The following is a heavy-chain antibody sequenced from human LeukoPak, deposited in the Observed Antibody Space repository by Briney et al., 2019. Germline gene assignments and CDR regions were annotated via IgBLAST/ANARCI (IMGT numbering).Heavy chain of an antibody. D-gene: IGHD2-21*01. Sequence: GGSLRLSCAASGFTFSNYAINWVRQAPGKGLEWVSAISASGGSSYYADSVRDRFTISRDNSKNMLYLKMSSLRAEDTAVYYCAKGHLSILFPFDSWGQGTLVTVSS. CDR2: ISASGGSS. V-gene: IGHV3-23*01. CDR3: AKGHLSILFPFDS. J-gene: IGHJ4*02. CDR1: GFTFSNYA.